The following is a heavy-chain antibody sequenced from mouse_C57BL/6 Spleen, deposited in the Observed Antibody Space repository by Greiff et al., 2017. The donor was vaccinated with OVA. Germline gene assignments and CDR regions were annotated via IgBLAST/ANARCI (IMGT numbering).Heavy chain of an antibody. Sequence: EVQLVESGPGLVKPSQSLSLTCSVTGYSITSGYYWNWIRQFPGNKLEWMGYISYDGSNNYNPSLKNRISITRDTSKNQFFLKLNSVTTEDTATYYCAREGWDYAMDYWGQGTSVTVSS. D-gene: IGHD3-3*01. CDR3: AREGWDYAMDY. J-gene: IGHJ4*01. CDR2: ISYDGSN. V-gene: IGHV3-6*01. CDR1: GYSITSGYY.